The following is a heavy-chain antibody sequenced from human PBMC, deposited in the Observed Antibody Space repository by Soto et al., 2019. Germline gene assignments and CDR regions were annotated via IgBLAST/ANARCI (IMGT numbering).Heavy chain of an antibody. D-gene: IGHD3-16*02. CDR2: INPSGGST. V-gene: IGHV1-46*01. CDR1: GYTFTSYY. Sequence: QVQLVQSGAEVKKPGASVKVSCKTSGYTFTSYYMHWVRQAPGQGLEWMGIINPSGGSTSYAQKFQGRVTMTRGTSTSTVYMELSILRSEDTAVYYCARSYYDYVWGSYRSAHFDYWGQGTLVTVSS. J-gene: IGHJ4*02. CDR3: ARSYYDYVWGSYRSAHFDY.